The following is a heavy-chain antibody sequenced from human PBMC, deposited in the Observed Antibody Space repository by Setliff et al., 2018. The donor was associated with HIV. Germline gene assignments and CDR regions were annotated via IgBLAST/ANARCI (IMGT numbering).Heavy chain of an antibody. V-gene: IGHV4-61*02. J-gene: IGHJ3*02. CDR1: GGSNSSGSYY. CDR2: IYTSGST. CDR3: ARDSFSGWHSGDAFDI. Sequence: SETLSLTCTVSGGSNSSGSYYWSWIRQPAGKGLEWIGRIYTSGSTNYNPSLKSRVTISVDTSKNQFSLKLTSVTAADTAVYYCARDSFSGWHSGDAFDIWGQGTMVTVSS. D-gene: IGHD6-19*01.